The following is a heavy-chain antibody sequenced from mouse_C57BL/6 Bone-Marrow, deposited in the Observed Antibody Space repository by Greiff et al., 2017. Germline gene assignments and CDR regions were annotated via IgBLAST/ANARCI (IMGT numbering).Heavy chain of an antibody. J-gene: IGHJ4*01. D-gene: IGHD2-4*01. CDR3: ARSYDYDDYTMDF. CDR2: MHPNGGSP. Sequence: QVQLKQPGAELVKPGASVKLSCKASGYTFTNYWMHWVKQRPGQGLEWIGMMHPNGGSPDYNEKFKSEATLSVDKSSRTAYMELSSLTSADSAVYYCARSYDYDDYTMDFWGQGTSGTVSS. V-gene: IGHV1-64*01. CDR1: GYTFTNYW.